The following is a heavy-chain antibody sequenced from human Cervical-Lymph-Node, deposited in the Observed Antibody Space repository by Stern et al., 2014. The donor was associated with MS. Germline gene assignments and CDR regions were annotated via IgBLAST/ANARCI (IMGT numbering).Heavy chain of an antibody. V-gene: IGHV4-30-4*01. D-gene: IGHD2-2*01. J-gene: IGHJ5*02. CDR1: GGSISSGDYY. Sequence: QVQLQESGPGLVKPSQTLSLTCTVSGGSISSGDYYWSWIRQPPGKGLEGIGYIYYSGSTYSNPSLKSRLTISEETTKNHLSLQLSSVAAADTAVYYCASANCSSTSCPNWFDPWGQGTLVTVSS. CDR3: ASANCSSTSCPNWFDP. CDR2: IYYSGST.